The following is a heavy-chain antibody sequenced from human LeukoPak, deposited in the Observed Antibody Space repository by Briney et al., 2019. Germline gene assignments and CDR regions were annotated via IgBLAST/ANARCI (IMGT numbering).Heavy chain of an antibody. D-gene: IGHD1-26*01. Sequence: SETLSLTCSVSGGSISSYYWTWIRQPPGKGLEWVGFIDSSGSTNYSPSLKSRLSLSVDTSKNQFSLRLSAVTAADTAVYFCARIKVGATVDFWGQGSLDTVSS. CDR1: GGSISSYY. J-gene: IGHJ4*02. CDR2: IDSSGST. CDR3: ARIKVGATVDF. V-gene: IGHV4-59*01.